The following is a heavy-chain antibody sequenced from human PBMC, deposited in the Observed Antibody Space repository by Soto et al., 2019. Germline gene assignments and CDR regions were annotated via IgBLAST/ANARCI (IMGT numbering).Heavy chain of an antibody. Sequence: SVKVSCKASGYTFTSYDINWVRQATGQGLEWMGWMNPNSGNTGYAQKFQGRVTMTRNTSISTAYMELSSLRSEDTAVYYCARSRIVVVPAAIPDAFDIWGQGTMVTVSS. CDR3: ARSRIVVVPAAIPDAFDI. V-gene: IGHV1-8*01. J-gene: IGHJ3*02. D-gene: IGHD2-2*02. CDR2: MNPNSGNT. CDR1: GYTFTSYD.